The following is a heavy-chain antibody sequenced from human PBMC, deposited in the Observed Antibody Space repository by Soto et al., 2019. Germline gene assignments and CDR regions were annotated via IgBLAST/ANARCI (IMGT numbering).Heavy chain of an antibody. CDR2: IYYSGST. CDR1: GGSISSGGYY. V-gene: IGHV4-31*03. D-gene: IGHD3-22*01. CDR3: ARDKADVYDSSGYPVAGMDV. Sequence: SETLSLTCTVSGGSISSGGYYWSWIRQHPGKGLEWIGYIYYSGSTYYNPSLKSRVTISVDTSKNQFSLKLSSVTAADTAVYYCARDKADVYDSSGYPVAGMDVWGQGTTVTVSS. J-gene: IGHJ6*02.